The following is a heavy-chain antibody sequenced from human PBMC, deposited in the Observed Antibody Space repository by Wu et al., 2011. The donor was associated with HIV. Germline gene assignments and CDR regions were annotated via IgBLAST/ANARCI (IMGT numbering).Heavy chain of an antibody. J-gene: IGHJ4*02. CDR2: IIPILGTV. Sequence: QVQLVQSGAEVKKPGSSVKVSCKASGGTFSSYAIFWVRQAPGQGLEWMGGIIPILGTVKYAQKFQGRVTITADKSTSTAYMELSSLRSEDTAIYYCARDLGGDEDYWGQGTLVTVSS. CDR3: ARDLGGDEDY. CDR1: GGTFSSYA. D-gene: IGHD2-21*01. V-gene: IGHV1-69*14.